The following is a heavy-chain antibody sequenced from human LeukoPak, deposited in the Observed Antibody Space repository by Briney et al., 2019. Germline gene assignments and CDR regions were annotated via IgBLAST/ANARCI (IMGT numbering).Heavy chain of an antibody. CDR1: GFTLSSYE. Sequence: GGSLRLSCTASGFTLSSYEMSWIRQAPGKGLEWVANIKQDGSEKYYVDSVKGRFTISRDNAKNSLYLQMNSLRAEDTAVYYCARDAPLLWFGELSNLDYWGQGTLVTVSS. J-gene: IGHJ4*02. D-gene: IGHD3-10*01. V-gene: IGHV3-7*01. CDR3: ARDAPLLWFGELSNLDY. CDR2: IKQDGSEK.